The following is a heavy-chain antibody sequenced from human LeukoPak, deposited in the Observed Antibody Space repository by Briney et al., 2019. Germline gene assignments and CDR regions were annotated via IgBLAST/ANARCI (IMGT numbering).Heavy chain of an antibody. Sequence: PGGSLRLSCAASGFTFSSYSINWVRQAPGRGREGVSSISSSSSYIYYADSVKGRFTISRDNAKNSLYLQMNSLRVEDTAVYYCAKGYGLQLVNNWFDPWGQGTLVSVSS. CDR2: ISSSSSYI. V-gene: IGHV3-21*01. J-gene: IGHJ5*02. CDR1: GFTFSSYS. CDR3: AKGYGLQLVNNWFDP. D-gene: IGHD6-13*01.